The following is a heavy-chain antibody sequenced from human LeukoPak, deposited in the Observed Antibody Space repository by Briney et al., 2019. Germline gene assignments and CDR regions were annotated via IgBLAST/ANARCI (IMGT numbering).Heavy chain of an antibody. V-gene: IGHV4-59*08. J-gene: IGHJ5*02. CDR1: GGSITGYY. CDR3: ARGSGIMGP. CDR2: VFYEGGT. D-gene: IGHD3-10*01. Sequence: KPSETLSLTCTVSGGSITGYYWSWIRQPPGKGLEWVGYVFYEGGTLYNPSLKSRVTISVDTSKTQFSLKLTSVTAADTAVYYCARGSGIMGPWGQGTLVTVFS.